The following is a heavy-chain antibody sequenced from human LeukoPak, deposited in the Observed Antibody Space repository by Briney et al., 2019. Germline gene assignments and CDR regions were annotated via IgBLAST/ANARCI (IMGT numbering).Heavy chain of an antibody. V-gene: IGHV3-48*01. D-gene: IGHD3-10*01. Sequence: GGSLRLSCAASGFTFSSYSMNWVRQAPGTGLEWVSYISSSSSTIYYADSVKGRFTISRDNAKNSLYLQMNSLGAEDTAVYYCAREAYYYGAGSYVDYYYYMDVWGKGTTVTVSS. CDR2: ISSSSSTI. CDR1: GFTFSSYS. CDR3: AREAYYYGAGSYVDYYYYMDV. J-gene: IGHJ6*03.